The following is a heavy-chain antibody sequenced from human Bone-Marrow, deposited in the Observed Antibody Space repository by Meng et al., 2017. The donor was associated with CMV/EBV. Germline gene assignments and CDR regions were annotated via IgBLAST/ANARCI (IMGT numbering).Heavy chain of an antibody. Sequence: GESLKISCATSGFTFNDYAFHWVRQAPGKGQEWVACISYDGSNKYYADSVKGRFAISRDSSRNTLYLQMNSLRAEDTAMYYCARVKAAAHEMMVINLDNWGQGILVTVSS. J-gene: IGHJ4*02. CDR3: ARVKAAAHEMMVINLDN. D-gene: IGHD2-21*01. CDR1: GFTFNDYA. CDR2: ISYDGSNK. V-gene: IGHV3-30*09.